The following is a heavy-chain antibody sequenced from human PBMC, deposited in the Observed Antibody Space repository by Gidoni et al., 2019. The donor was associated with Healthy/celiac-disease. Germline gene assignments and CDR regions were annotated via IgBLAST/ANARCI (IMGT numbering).Heavy chain of an antibody. CDR3: ARADIVVVPAENYGMDV. CDR1: GFTFSSYS. J-gene: IGHJ6*02. D-gene: IGHD2-2*01. V-gene: IGHV3-21*01. CDR2: IISSSSYI. Sequence: EVQLVESGGGLVKPGGSLRLSCAASGFTFSSYSMNWVRQAPGKGLEWVSSIISSSSYIYYADSVKGRFTISRDNAKNSLYLQMNSLRAEDTAVYYCARADIVVVPAENYGMDVWGQGTTVTVSS.